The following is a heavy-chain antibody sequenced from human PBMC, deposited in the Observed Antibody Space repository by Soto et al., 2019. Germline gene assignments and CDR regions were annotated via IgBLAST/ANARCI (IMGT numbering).Heavy chain of an antibody. V-gene: IGHV4-31*03. J-gene: IGHJ4*02. CDR3: SAQRIAQGQYEDY. CDR1: VASMTSGSYY. Sequence: QVQLRESGPGLVKPSQTLSLICTVSVASMTSGSYYWTWIRQHPVRGLEWIGYTHFTGLSYANPSHQSRVSTSTNTSKNLFSLKLTSVTSADAAMYYCSAQRIAQGQYEDYWGQGTLVTVS. CDR2: THFTGLS. D-gene: IGHD2-21*01.